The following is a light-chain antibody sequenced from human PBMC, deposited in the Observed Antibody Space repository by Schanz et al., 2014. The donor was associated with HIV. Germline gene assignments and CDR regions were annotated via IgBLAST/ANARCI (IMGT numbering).Light chain of an antibody. CDR2: GSS. CDR3: KQYNGYSSP. Sequence: DIEMTQSPSTLSAAVGDRVTITCRASESIDTYLAWYQQSPGKAPKLLIYGSSTLQSGVPSRISGSGSGTDSTSPINSLHLDDFATNDRKQYNGYSSPFGQGPTL. V-gene: IGKV1-5*03. CDR1: ESIDTY. J-gene: IGKJ2*01.